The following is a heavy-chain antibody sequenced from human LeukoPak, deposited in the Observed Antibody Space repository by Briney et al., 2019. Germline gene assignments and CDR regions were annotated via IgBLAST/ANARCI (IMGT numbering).Heavy chain of an antibody. V-gene: IGHV3-73*01. Sequence: PGGSLKLSCAASGFTFSGSAMHWVRQASGKGLEWVGRIRSKANSYATAYAASVKGRFTISRDDSKNTAYLQMNSLKTEDTAVYYCTRLDDYDILTGCDYWGQGTLVTVSS. D-gene: IGHD3-9*01. CDR3: TRLDDYDILTGCDY. CDR1: GFTFSGSA. CDR2: IRSKANSYAT. J-gene: IGHJ4*02.